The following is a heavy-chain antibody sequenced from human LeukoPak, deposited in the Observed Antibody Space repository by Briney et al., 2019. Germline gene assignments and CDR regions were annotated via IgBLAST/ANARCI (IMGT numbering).Heavy chain of an antibody. J-gene: IGHJ4*02. D-gene: IGHD2-21*02. CDR3: ARDFIGDWGGLDY. V-gene: IGHV4-61*01. CDR2: IYYSGST. CDR1: GGSVSSGSYY. Sequence: PSETLSLTCTVSGGSVSSGSYYWSWIRQPPGKGLEWIGYIYYSGSTNYNPSLKGRVTISVDTSKNQFSLKLSSVTAADTAVYYCARDFIGDWGGLDYWGQGTLVTVSS.